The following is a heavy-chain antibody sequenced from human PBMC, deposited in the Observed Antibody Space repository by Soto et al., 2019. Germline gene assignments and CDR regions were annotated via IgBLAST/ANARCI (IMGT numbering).Heavy chain of an antibody. CDR2: INKNGGTE. CDR1: GFTFDDYF. V-gene: IGHV3-23*01. Sequence: EVQLLESGGGLLEPGESLRLSSAASGFTFDDYFMNWVREAPGKGLEWVTGINKNGGTEQYAGSVRGRFTISRDNARNTLYLQMNSLRAEDTALYYCVKDLHWYGMDVWGQGTTVTVSS. D-gene: IGHD1-20*01. CDR3: VKDLHWYGMDV. J-gene: IGHJ6*02.